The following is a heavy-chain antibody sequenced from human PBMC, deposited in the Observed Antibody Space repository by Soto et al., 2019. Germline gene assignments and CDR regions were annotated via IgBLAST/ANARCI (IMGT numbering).Heavy chain of an antibody. CDR1: GNDFDRYW. D-gene: IGHD3-9*01. CDR3: VRASNNVDWFPEAFDI. J-gene: IGHJ3*02. V-gene: IGHV5-51*01. CDR2: IYPGDSAT. Sequence: GESLKISCHASGNDFDRYWIAWVRQTPGRGLEWIGFIYPGDSATRYSPSFQGQVTISADKSISTAYLQWSSLWASDTAMYYCVRASNNVDWFPEAFDIWGQGTSVTVS.